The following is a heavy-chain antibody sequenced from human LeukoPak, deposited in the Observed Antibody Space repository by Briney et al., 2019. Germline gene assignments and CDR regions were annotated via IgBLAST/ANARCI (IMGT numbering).Heavy chain of an antibody. CDR3: ARSIAVAGFSPDY. V-gene: IGHV1-69*13. CDR2: IIPIFGTA. Sequence: SVKVSCKASGGTFGSYAISWVRQAPGQGLEWMGGIIPIFGTANYAQKFQGRVTITADESTSTAYMELSSLRSEDTAVYYCARSIAVAGFSPDYWGQGTLVTVSS. J-gene: IGHJ4*02. D-gene: IGHD6-19*01. CDR1: GGTFGSYA.